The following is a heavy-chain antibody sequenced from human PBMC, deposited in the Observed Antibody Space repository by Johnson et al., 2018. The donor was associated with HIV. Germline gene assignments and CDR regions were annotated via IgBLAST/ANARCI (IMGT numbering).Heavy chain of an antibody. V-gene: IGHV3-30*03. CDR3: ASRAHNYDNPGPGAFEI. CDR2: ISYDGNNK. CDR1: GFTFSNYG. D-gene: IGHD3-16*01. J-gene: IGHJ3*02. Sequence: QVQLVESGGGLVKPGGSLRLSCAASGFTFSNYGMHWVCQAPGKGLEWVAVISYDGNNKYYVDSVKGRFTIYRDNAKNSLERQKNSLRAEDTAVYYCASRAHNYDNPGPGAFEIWGQGTMVTVSS.